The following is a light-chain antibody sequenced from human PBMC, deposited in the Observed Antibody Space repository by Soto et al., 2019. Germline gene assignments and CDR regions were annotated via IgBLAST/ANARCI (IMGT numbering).Light chain of an antibody. CDR1: QSVSTN. J-gene: IGKJ1*01. V-gene: IGKV3-15*01. CDR3: QHYNNWPWT. CDR2: GAS. Sequence: EIVMTQSPATLSVSPGERATLSCRASQSVSTNLAWYQQKPGQAPRLLISGASTRATGIPARFSGSGSGTEVTITISSLQSEDFAVYYCQHYNNWPWTLGQGTKVEIK.